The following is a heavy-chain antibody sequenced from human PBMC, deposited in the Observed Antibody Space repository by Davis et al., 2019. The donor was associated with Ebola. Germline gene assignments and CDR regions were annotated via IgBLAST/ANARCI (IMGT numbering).Heavy chain of an antibody. CDR1: GFTFSGHN. D-gene: IGHD2-15*01. J-gene: IGHJ4*02. Sequence: GESLKISCAASGFTFSGHNMTWIRQAPGKGLEWISAISGSGYTIYEADSVKGRFTISRDNRKNSLYLEMNSLRVEDTAVYYCAREIESGSCCFIDDWSQGTLVTVSS. V-gene: IGHV3-11*01. CDR3: AREIESGSCCFIDD. CDR2: ISGSGYTI.